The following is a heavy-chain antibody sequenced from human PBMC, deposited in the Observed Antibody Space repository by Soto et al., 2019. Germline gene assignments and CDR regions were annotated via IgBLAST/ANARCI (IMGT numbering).Heavy chain of an antibody. CDR2: IWYDGSNE. V-gene: IGHV3-33*01. CDR1: GFSFSNYG. CDR3: ARDKGTLSDAGDSSGVPDY. D-gene: IGHD3-22*01. Sequence: QVQLVESGGGVVQPGRSLRLSCAASGFSFSNYGMHWVRQAPGKGLEWVAVIWYDGSNENYADSVKGRFTISRDNPKNTLYLNVNSLRDEDNAVYYGARDKGTLSDAGDSSGVPDYWGQGTLVTVSS. J-gene: IGHJ4*02.